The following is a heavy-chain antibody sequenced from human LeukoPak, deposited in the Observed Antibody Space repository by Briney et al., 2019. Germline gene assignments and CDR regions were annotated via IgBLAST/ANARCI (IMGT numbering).Heavy chain of an antibody. CDR1: GFTFNNYV. CDR2: ITDSSTNT. V-gene: IGHV3-23*01. J-gene: IGHJ4*02. D-gene: IGHD6-13*01. CDR3: AKGSSSSRPYYFDY. Sequence: GGSLRLSCAASGFTFNNYVMNWVRQAPGKGLEWVSAITDSSTNTYYADSVKGRFTISRHNSKNTLYLQMNSLRAEDTAVYYCAKGSSSSRPYYFDYWGQGTLVTVSS.